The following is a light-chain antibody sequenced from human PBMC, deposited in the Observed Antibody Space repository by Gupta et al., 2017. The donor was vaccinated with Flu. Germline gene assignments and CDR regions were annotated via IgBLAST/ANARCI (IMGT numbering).Light chain of an antibody. J-gene: IGKJ1*01. CDR2: ATS. V-gene: IGKV3-15*01. CDR3: QQYNTWPET. Sequence: EIVMTQSPATLSVSPGERATLSCRASQSVSSSLAWYQQKPAQAPRLLIYATSTRATGIPARFSGSRSGTEFTLTISSLQSEDFAVYYCQQYNTWPETFGQGTKVEIK. CDR1: QSVSSS.